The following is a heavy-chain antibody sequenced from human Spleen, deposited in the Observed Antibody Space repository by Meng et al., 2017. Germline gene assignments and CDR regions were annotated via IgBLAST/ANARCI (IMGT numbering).Heavy chain of an antibody. J-gene: IGHJ6*02. CDR2: INQSGST. Sequence: SETLSLTCAVYGGSFRGSHWSWIRQPPGKGLEWIGEINQSGSTNYNASLKSRATISVDTSKNQFSLKVTSVSAADTAVYYCVRRGTGTITGYQNMDVWGHGTTVTVSS. V-gene: IGHV4-34*01. D-gene: IGHD5-12*01. CDR1: GGSFRGSH. CDR3: VRRGTGTITGYQNMDV.